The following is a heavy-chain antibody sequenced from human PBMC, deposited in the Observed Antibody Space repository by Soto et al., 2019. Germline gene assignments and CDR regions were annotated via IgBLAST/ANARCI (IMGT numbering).Heavy chain of an antibody. CDR3: AKGGWLDD. J-gene: IGHJ4*02. CDR1: GFTFSSYD. D-gene: IGHD6-19*01. CDR2: ISDSGDNR. Sequence: PGGSLRLSCAASGFTFSSYDMSWVRRAPGKGLEWVSFISDSGDNRHYADSVKGRFTISRDNSKNTLYLQMNSLRVEDTAVYSCAKGGWLDDWGQGTPVTVAS. V-gene: IGHV3-23*01.